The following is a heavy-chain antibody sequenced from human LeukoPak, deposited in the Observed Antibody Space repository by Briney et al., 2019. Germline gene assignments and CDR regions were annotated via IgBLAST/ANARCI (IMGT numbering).Heavy chain of an antibody. D-gene: IGHD3-22*01. CDR2: INHSGST. CDR3: AGDRVWDSRPPIL. V-gene: IGHV4-39*07. CDR1: GGSISSSSYY. Sequence: SETLSLTCTVSGGSISSSSYYWGWIRQPPGKGLEWIGEINHSGSTNYNPSLKSRVTISVDTSKNQFSLKLSSVTAADTAVYYCAGDRVWDSRPPILWGQGTLVTVSS. J-gene: IGHJ4*02.